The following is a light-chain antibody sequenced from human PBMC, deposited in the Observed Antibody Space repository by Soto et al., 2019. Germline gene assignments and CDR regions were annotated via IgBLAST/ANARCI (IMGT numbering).Light chain of an antibody. CDR1: QSVGNNY. Sequence: IVLTQSPDTLSLSPGERATLSCRASQSVGNNYLAWYQQKPGQAPRLLIYDASSRATGIPDRFSGSGSGTDFTLTISRLEPEDFAVYYWQQCAYSPRTFGQGTKVEVK. CDR2: DAS. V-gene: IGKV3-20*01. J-gene: IGKJ1*01. CDR3: QQCAYSPRT.